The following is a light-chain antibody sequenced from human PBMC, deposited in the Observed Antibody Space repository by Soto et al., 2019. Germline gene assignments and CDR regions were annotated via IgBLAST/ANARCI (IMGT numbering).Light chain of an antibody. J-gene: IGKJ1*01. CDR2: DAS. CDR1: QSVSSSY. CDR3: QQYNSYWT. Sequence: EIVVTQSPGTLSLSPGERATLSCRASQSVSSSYLAWYQQKPGQAPRLLIYDASNRATGIPARFSGSGSGTEFTLTISSLQPDDFATYYCQQYNSYWTFGQGTKVDIK. V-gene: IGKV3-20*01.